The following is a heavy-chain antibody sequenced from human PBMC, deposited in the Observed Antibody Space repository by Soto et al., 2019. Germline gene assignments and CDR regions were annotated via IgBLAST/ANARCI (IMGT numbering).Heavy chain of an antibody. V-gene: IGHV4-31*03. J-gene: IGHJ5*02. CDR2: IYYSGST. D-gene: IGHD4-17*01. CDR1: GGSISSGGYY. Sequence: QVQLQESGPGLVRPSQTLSLTCTVSGGSISSGGYYWSWIRQHPGKGLEWIGYIYYSGSTYYNPSLKRRVTISVDTSKNQFTLKRSSVTAADTAVYYCARGGGPGDYRGGCWFDPWCQGTLVTVSS. CDR3: ARGGGPGDYRGGCWFDP.